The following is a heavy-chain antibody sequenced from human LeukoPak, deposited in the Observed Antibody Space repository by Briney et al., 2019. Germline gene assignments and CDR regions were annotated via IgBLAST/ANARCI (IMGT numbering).Heavy chain of an antibody. D-gene: IGHD1-26*01. CDR2: INPNSGDT. CDR3: AVPTIVGATRYYFDY. Sequence: GASVTVSCKATGYSFTGYYMHWVRQAPGQGLEWMGWINPNSGDTNYAQKFQGRVTLTRDTSISTAYMELSGLRSDDTAVYYCAVPTIVGATRYYFDYWGQGTLVTVSS. CDR1: GYSFTGYY. V-gene: IGHV1-2*02. J-gene: IGHJ4*02.